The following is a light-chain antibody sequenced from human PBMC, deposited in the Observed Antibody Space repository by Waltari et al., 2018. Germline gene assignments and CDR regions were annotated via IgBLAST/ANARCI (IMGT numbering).Light chain of an antibody. Sequence: QSPLTHPRAVSGSPAQPVIVSCTGTSSDVAGYSFASWYQQYPGKAPKLMIYDVNKRPSGFPDRFSGSKAGNTASLTISGLQAEDEAEYYCCSYAGSYSFVFGTGTKVTVL. J-gene: IGLJ1*01. CDR2: DVN. CDR3: CSYAGSYSFV. CDR1: SSDVAGYSF. V-gene: IGLV2-11*01.